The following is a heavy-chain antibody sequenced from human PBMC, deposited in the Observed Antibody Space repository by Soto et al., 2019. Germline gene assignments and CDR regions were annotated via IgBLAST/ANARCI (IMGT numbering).Heavy chain of an antibody. CDR3: ARNMNTGYGGKSENDGSDI. V-gene: IGHV5-10-1*01. J-gene: IGHJ3*02. CDR1: GYNFTNYW. Sequence: EVQLVQSGAEVKKPGESLRISCQGSGYNFTNYWINWVRQMPGKGLEWMGRIDPSDSYINYNPSFQGHVSFSAGNSVSSVYLQWTSLRASDTAVYYCARNMNTGYGGKSENDGSDIWGQGTMVTVSS. CDR2: IDPSDSYI. D-gene: IGHD5-12*01.